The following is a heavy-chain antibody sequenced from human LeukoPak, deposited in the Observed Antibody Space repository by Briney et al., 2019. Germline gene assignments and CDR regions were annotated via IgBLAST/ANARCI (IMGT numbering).Heavy chain of an antibody. Sequence: SETLSLTCTVSGGSISSYYWSWIRQPPGKGLEWIGYIYYSGSTNYNPSLKSRVTISVDTSKNQFYLKLSSVTAADTAVYYCASGHYYGSGSYSGWFDPSGQGTLVAVSS. CDR2: IYYSGST. CDR1: GGSISSYY. D-gene: IGHD3-10*01. J-gene: IGHJ5*02. CDR3: ASGHYYGSGSYSGWFDP. V-gene: IGHV4-59*08.